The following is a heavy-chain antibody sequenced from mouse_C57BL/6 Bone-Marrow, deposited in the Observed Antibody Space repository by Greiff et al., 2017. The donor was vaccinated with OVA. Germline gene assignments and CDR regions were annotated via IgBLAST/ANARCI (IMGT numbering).Heavy chain of an antibody. V-gene: IGHV5-9*01. Sequence: EVQLVESGGGLVKPGGSLKLSCAASGFTFSSYTMSWVRQTPEKRLEWVATISGGGGNTYYPDSVKGRFTISRDNAKNTLYLQMSSLRSEDTALDYCARHVGDRFAYWGQGTLVTVSA. CDR2: ISGGGGNT. CDR1: GFTFSSYT. CDR3: ARHVGDRFAY. J-gene: IGHJ3*01.